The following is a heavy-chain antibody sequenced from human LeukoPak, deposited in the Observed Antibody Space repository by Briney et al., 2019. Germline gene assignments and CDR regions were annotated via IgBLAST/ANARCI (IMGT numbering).Heavy chain of an antibody. Sequence: PSEILSLTCTVSGGSITSYYWSWIRQPPGKGLEWIGYIYYSGSTNYNPSLKSRVTISVDTSKNQFSLKLSSVTAADTAVYYCTRDRSLDYWGQGTLVTVSS. CDR1: GGSITSYY. J-gene: IGHJ4*02. CDR2: IYYSGST. V-gene: IGHV4-59*01. CDR3: TRDRSLDY.